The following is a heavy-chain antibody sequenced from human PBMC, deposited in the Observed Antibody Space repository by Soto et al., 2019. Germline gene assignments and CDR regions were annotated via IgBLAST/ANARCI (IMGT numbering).Heavy chain of an antibody. V-gene: IGHV4-31*03. J-gene: IGHJ6*02. CDR3: ARDRRMVTNLGGYYYYSMDV. CDR2: IFHSGTP. Sequence: SETLSLTCTVSGGSISSGFYYWSWIRQHPGKGLEWIGYIFHSGTPYYNPSLKSRLTISVDTSKNQFSLKLSSVTAADTAVYYCARDRRMVTNLGGYYYYSMDVWGQGTTVTVSS. D-gene: IGHD5-18*01. CDR1: GGSISSGFYY.